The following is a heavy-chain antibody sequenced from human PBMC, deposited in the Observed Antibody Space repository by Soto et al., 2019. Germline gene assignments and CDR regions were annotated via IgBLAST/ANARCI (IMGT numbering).Heavy chain of an antibody. CDR3: ARSTYYYDSISYPDAFDI. V-gene: IGHV3-21*01. CDR2: ISSSSSYI. CDR1: GFTFSSYS. J-gene: IGHJ3*02. Sequence: KPGGSLRLSCAASGFTFSSYSMNWVRQAPGKGLEWVSSISSSSSYIYYADSVKGRFTISRDNAKNSLYLQMNSLRAEDTAVYYCARSTYYYDSISYPDAFDIWGQGTMVTVSS. D-gene: IGHD3-22*01.